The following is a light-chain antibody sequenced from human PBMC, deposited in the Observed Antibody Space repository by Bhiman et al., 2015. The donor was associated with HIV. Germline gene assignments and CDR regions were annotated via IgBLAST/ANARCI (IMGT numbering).Light chain of an antibody. CDR1: SLTNYF. CDR2: KDS. V-gene: IGLV3-27*01. J-gene: IGLJ3*02. Sequence: SSELTQDPAVSVALGQTVRITCQGDSLTNYFVSWFQQKPGQAPVLVIYKDSERPSGIPERFSGSSSGTTVTLTISGAQVDDEADYYCYSAADSRRVFGAGTKLTVL. CDR3: YSAADSRRV.